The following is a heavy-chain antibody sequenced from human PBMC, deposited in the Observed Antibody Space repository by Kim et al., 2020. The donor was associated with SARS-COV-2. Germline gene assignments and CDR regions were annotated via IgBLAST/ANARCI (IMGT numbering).Heavy chain of an antibody. CDR2: INPNSGGT. CDR1: GYTFTGYY. Sequence: ASVKVSCKASGYTFTGYYMHWVRQAPGQGLEWMGWINPNSGGTNYAQKFQGRVTMTRDTSISTAYMELSRLRSDDTAVYYCARDRSITMIVVVTNPWFDPWGQGTLVTVSS. D-gene: IGHD3-22*01. J-gene: IGHJ5*02. V-gene: IGHV1-2*02. CDR3: ARDRSITMIVVVTNPWFDP.